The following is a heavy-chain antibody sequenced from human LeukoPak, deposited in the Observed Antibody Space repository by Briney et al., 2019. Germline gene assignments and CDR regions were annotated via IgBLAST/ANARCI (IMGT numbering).Heavy chain of an antibody. CDR2: ISAYNGNT. CDR3: ARDPTDTAMVTPNFDY. J-gene: IGHJ4*02. Sequence: ASVKVSCKASGYTFTSYGISWVRQAPGQGLEWMGWISAYNGNTNYAQKLQGRVTMTTDTSTSTAYMELRSLRSDDTAVYYCARDPTDTAMVTPNFDYWGQGTLVTVSS. CDR1: GYTFTSYG. D-gene: IGHD5-18*01. V-gene: IGHV1-18*01.